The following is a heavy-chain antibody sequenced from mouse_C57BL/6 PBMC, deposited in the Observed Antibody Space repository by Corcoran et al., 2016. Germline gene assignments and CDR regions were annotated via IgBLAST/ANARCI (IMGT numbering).Heavy chain of an antibody. D-gene: IGHD1-1*01. J-gene: IGHJ2*01. V-gene: IGHV3-6*01. Sequence: DVQLQESGPGLVKPSQSLSLTCSVTGYSITSGYYWNWIRQFPGNKLEWMGYISYDGSNNYNPSLKNRISITRDTSKIQFFLKLNSVTTEDTATYYCASGSSYYFDYWGQGTTLTVSS. CDR2: ISYDGSN. CDR1: GYSITSGYY. CDR3: ASGSSYYFDY.